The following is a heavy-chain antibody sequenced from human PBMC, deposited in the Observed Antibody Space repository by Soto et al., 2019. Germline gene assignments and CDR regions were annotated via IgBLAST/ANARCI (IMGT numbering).Heavy chain of an antibody. J-gene: IGHJ5*02. V-gene: IGHV4-31*03. Sequence: SETLSLTCTVSGGSISSGGYYWSWIRQHPGKGLEWIGYIYNSGSTYYNPSLKSRVTISVDTSKNQFSLKLSSVTAADTAVYYCARDQRSWYNWFDPWGQGTLVTVSS. CDR1: GGSISSGGYY. CDR2: IYNSGST. CDR3: ARDQRSWYNWFDP. D-gene: IGHD6-13*01.